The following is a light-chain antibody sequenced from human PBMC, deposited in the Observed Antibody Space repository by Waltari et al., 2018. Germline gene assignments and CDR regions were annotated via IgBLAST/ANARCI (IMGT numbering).Light chain of an antibody. V-gene: IGLV2-14*01. CDR1: GTDVGGSKY. CDR3: GSFAVRSTLL. CDR2: EVS. Sequence: QSALTQPASVSGPPGQSITISCTGSGTDVGGSKYVSWYQQYPGKVPKLLLYEVSNRPSGVSGRFSGSKSGNTAYLTISGLQAEDEADYYCGSFAVRSTLLFGGGTKLTVL. J-gene: IGLJ2*01.